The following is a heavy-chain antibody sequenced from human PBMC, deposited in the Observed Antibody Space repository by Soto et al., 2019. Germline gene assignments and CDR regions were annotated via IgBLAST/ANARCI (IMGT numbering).Heavy chain of an antibody. Sequence: QVQLVESGGGMVQPGRSLRLSCAASGFTFSRYGMHWVRQAPGKGLEWVALILYDGSNGYYADSVKGPFTISRDYSKNTVYLEMNSLRPEDTAVYYCAKDGPIYGDTPHCFDFWGQGTLVTVSS. CDR2: ILYDGSNG. CDR3: AKDGPIYGDTPHCFDF. J-gene: IGHJ4*02. CDR1: GFTFSRYG. D-gene: IGHD4-17*01. V-gene: IGHV3-30*18.